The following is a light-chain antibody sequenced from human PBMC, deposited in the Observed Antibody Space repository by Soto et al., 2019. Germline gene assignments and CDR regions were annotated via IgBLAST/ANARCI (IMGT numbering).Light chain of an antibody. CDR1: QSVSSSY. Sequence: EIVLTQSPGTLSLSPGERATVSCRASQSVSSSYLAWFQQKPGQTPRLLIYGASSRATGIPDRFSGSGSGTDLALTISRLEPEDFAVYYCQQYGSSPPWTFGQGTKVEIK. CDR2: GAS. J-gene: IGKJ1*01. CDR3: QQYGSSPPWT. V-gene: IGKV3-20*01.